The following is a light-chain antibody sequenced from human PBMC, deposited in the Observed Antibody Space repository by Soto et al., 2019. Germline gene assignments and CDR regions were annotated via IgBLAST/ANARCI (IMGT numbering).Light chain of an antibody. CDR1: SSNIRSNT. CDR2: ANS. Sequence: QSVLTQPPSASGTPGQRVIISCSGSSSNIRSNTVNWYQQLPGTAPKLLVYANSQRPSGVPDRFSGSKSGSSASLAIIGLQSEDEADYYCATWDDSLSYVFGTGTKLTVL. J-gene: IGLJ1*01. V-gene: IGLV1-44*01. CDR3: ATWDDSLSYV.